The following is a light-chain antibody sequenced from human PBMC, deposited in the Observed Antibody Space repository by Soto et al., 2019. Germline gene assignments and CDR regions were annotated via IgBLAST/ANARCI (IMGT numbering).Light chain of an antibody. V-gene: IGLV2-14*01. Sequence: QSALTQPASVSGSPGQSITISCTGTTSDVGRYNYVSWHQQHPGKAPKLLIFDVSNLPSGVSDRFSGSKSGNTASLTISGLQAEDEADYYCNSYTTGTTWVFGGGTKLTVL. J-gene: IGLJ3*02. CDR3: NSYTTGTTWV. CDR2: DVS. CDR1: TSDVGRYNY.